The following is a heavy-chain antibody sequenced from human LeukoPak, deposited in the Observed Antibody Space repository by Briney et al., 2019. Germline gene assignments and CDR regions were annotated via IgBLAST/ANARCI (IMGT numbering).Heavy chain of an antibody. V-gene: IGHV3-53*01. J-gene: IGHJ6*02. D-gene: IGHD3-22*01. CDR2: IYSGGST. CDR1: GFTVSSNY. CDR3: ARAPSESSYSSGYYYYLGYYYYGMDV. Sequence: PGGSLRLSCAASGFTVSSNYMSWVRQAPGKGLEWVSVIYSGGSTYYADSVKGRFTISRDNSKNTLYLQMNSLRAEDTAVYYCARAPSESSYSSGYYYYLGYYYYGMDVWGQGTTVTVSS.